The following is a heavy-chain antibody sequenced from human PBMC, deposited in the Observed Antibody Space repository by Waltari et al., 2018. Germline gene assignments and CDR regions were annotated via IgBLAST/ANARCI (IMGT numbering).Heavy chain of an antibody. V-gene: IGHV1-2*02. CDR3: ATDYGSGIS. J-gene: IGHJ4*02. CDR2: IDPDSGGA. CDR1: GYTFIGYY. Sequence: QVQLVQSGAEVKKPGASVQVSCKASGYTFIGYYMHWVRQAPGQGLECMGWIDPDSGGANYAQNFQGRVTMTRDTSISTAYMELSRLRSDDTAVYYCATDYGSGISWGQGTLVTVSS. D-gene: IGHD3-10*01.